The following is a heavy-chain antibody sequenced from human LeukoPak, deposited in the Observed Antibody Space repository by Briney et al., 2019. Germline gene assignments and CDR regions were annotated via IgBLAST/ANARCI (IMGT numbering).Heavy chain of an antibody. V-gene: IGHV3-30*18. J-gene: IGHJ4*02. CDR3: AKDLAAVAGTGFDY. D-gene: IGHD6-19*01. CDR1: GFTFSNYG. Sequence: PGRSLRLSCAASGFTFSNYGMHWVRQAPGKGLEWVALISYDGSNKYFADSVKGRFTISRDNSKNTLYLQMHSLRAEDTAVYYCAKDLAAVAGTGFDYWGQGTLVTVSS. CDR2: ISYDGSNK.